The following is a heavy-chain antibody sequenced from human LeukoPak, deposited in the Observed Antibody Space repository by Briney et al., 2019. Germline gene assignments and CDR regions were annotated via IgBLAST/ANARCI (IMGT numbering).Heavy chain of an antibody. CDR3: ARGISSGWSRAVGY. J-gene: IGHJ4*02. Sequence: SETLSLTCTVSGGSISSYYWSWIRQPPGKGLEWIGYIYYSGSTNYNPSLKSRVTISVDTSKNQFPLKLSSVTAADTAVYYCARGISSGWSRAVGYWGQGTLVTVSS. CDR1: GGSISSYY. D-gene: IGHD6-19*01. CDR2: IYYSGST. V-gene: IGHV4-59*01.